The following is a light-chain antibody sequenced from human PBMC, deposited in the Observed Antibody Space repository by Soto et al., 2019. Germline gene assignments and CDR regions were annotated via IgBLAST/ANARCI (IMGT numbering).Light chain of an antibody. Sequence: SYELTQPPSVSVSPGQTASITCSGDKLGDKYACWYQQKPGQSPVLVIYQDSKRPSGIPERFYGSNSGNTATLTISGTQAMDEADYYCQAWDSSTSYVVFGGGTQLTVL. CDR2: QDS. CDR3: QAWDSSTSYVV. V-gene: IGLV3-1*01. CDR1: KLGDKY. J-gene: IGLJ2*01.